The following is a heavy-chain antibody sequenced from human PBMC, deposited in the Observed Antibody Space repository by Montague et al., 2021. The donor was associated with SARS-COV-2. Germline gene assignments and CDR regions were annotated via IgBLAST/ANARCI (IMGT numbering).Heavy chain of an antibody. D-gene: IGHD3-10*01. V-gene: IGHV4-34*01. CDR3: ARHKKRLWFGELLFDY. J-gene: IGHJ4*02. Sequence: SETLSLTCAVYGGSFSGYYWSWIRQPPGKGLEWIGEINRSGSTNYNPSLKSRVTISVDTSKNQFSLKLSSVTAADTAVYYCARHKKRLWFGELLFDYWGQGTLVTVSS. CDR1: GGSFSGYY. CDR2: INRSGST.